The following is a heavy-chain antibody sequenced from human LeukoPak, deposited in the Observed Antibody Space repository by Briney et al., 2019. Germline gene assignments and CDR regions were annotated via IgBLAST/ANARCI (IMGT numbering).Heavy chain of an antibody. J-gene: IGHJ3*02. Sequence: GGSLRLSCAASGFTVSSNYMSWVRQAPGKGLEWVSVIYSGGSTYYADSVKGRFTISRDNSKNTLYLQMNSLRAEDTAVYYCARESPYYYDSSGYYADAFDIWGQGTMVTVSS. CDR1: GFTVSSNY. V-gene: IGHV3-53*05. CDR2: IYSGGST. CDR3: ARESPYYYDSSGYYADAFDI. D-gene: IGHD3-22*01.